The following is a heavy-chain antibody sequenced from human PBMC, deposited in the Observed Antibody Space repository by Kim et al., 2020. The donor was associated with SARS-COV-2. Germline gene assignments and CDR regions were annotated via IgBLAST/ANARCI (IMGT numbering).Heavy chain of an antibody. J-gene: IGHJ6*02. CDR1: GYTFDSYG. D-gene: IGHD3-3*01. Sequence: SVKVSCKASGYTFDSYGITWVRQAPGQGLEWMGWISTYSGNTKYAQKVQDRVTMSTDTSTSTAYMEMRSLNFDDTAVYYCTRDNYYDVWSGLYSMDVWGQGTTVTVSS. CDR3: TRDNYYDVWSGLYSMDV. CDR2: ISTYSGNT. V-gene: IGHV1-18*04.